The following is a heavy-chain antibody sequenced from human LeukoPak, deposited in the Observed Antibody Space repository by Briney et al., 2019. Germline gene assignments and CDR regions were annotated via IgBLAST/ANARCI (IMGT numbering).Heavy chain of an antibody. CDR1: GGSISSYY. CDR2: IYYSGST. D-gene: IGHD3-10*01. J-gene: IGHJ6*04. CDR3: ARRMVVDSGRNYYYYGMDV. Sequence: SETLSLTCTVSGGSISSYYWSWIRQPPGKGLEWIGYIYYSGSTNYNPSLKSRVTISVDTSKNQFSLKLGSVTAADTAVYYCARRMVVDSGRNYYYYGMDVWGKGTTVTVSS. V-gene: IGHV4-59*01.